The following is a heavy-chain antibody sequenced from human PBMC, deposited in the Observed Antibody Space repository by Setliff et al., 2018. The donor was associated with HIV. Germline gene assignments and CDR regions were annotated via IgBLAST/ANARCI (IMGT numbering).Heavy chain of an antibody. Sequence: GGSLRLSCQASDLAFSSYAMSWVRQAPGKGLEWISGISGSGVNSYYADSVKGRFTISRDTSRNTLYLQMNSLRVEDSALYYCARENNFDYWGQGTLVTVSS. CDR3: ARENNFDY. V-gene: IGHV3-23*01. CDR1: DLAFSSYA. J-gene: IGHJ4*02. CDR2: ISGSGVNS.